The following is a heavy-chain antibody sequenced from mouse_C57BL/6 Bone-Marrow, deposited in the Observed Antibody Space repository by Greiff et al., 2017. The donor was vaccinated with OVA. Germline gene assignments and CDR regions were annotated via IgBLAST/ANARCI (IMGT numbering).Heavy chain of an antibody. CDR3: AREKGLLWLRRWFAY. CDR2: IDPNSGGT. D-gene: IGHD2-2*01. CDR1: GYTFTSYW. Sequence: VQLQQPGAELVKPGASVKLSCKASGYTFTSYWMHWVKQRPGRGLEWIGRIDPNSGGTKYNEKFKSKATLTVDKPSSTAYMQLSSLTSEDSAVYYCAREKGLLWLRRWFAYWGQGTLVTVSA. J-gene: IGHJ3*01. V-gene: IGHV1-72*01.